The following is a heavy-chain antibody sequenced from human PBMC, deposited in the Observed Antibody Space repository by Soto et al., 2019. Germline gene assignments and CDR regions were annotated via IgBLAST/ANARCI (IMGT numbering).Heavy chain of an antibody. CDR3: ARLGGGFGCSGGSCYTNYYYYYYMDV. Sequence: QLQLQESGPGLVKPSETLSLTCTVSGGSISSSSYYWGWIRQPPGKGLEWIGSIYYSGSTYYNPSLKSRVTISVDTSKNQFSLKLSSVTAADTAVYYCARLGGGFGCSGGSCYTNYYYYYYMDVWGKGTTVTVSS. V-gene: IGHV4-39*01. J-gene: IGHJ6*03. D-gene: IGHD2-15*01. CDR1: GGSISSSSYY. CDR2: IYYSGST.